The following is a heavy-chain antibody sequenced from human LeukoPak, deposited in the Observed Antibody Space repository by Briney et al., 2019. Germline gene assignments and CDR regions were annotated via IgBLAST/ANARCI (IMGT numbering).Heavy chain of an antibody. J-gene: IGHJ4*02. D-gene: IGHD3-9*01. CDR3: ARGGTYYDILTGSDRVDY. V-gene: IGHV3-11*01. CDR2: ISSSGSTI. CDR1: GFAFSNFA. Sequence: GGSLRLSCAASGFAFSNFAMSWVRQAPGKGLEWVSYISSSGSTIYYADSVKGRFTISRDNAKNSLYLQMNSLRAEDTAVYYCARGGTYYDILTGSDRVDYWGQGTLVTVSS.